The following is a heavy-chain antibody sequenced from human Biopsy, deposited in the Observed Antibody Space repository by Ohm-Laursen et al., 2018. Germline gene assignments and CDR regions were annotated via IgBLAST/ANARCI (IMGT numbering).Heavy chain of an antibody. D-gene: IGHD2-15*01. CDR3: ARDYGSGSLFDP. CDR2: IHYMGST. Sequence: TLSLTCPVSSGSIRTGDYYWTWIRQQPGKGLEWIGYIHYMGSTNYNPSLKSRVTISVDTSKNQFSLRLTSVTAADTAVYYCARDYGSGSLFDPWGQGTLVTVSS. CDR1: SGSIRTGDYY. J-gene: IGHJ5*02. V-gene: IGHV4-31*03.